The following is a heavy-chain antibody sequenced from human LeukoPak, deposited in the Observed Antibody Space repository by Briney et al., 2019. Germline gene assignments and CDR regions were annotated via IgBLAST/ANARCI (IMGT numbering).Heavy chain of an antibody. Sequence: SGPTLVNPTQTLTLTCTFSGFSLSTSGVGVGWIRQPPGKALEWLALIYWNDDKRYSPSLKSRLTITKDTSKNQVVLTMTNMDPVDAATYYCAHRPIAAAGIGFDYWGQGTLVTVSS. CDR2: IYWNDDK. V-gene: IGHV2-5*01. CDR1: GFSLSTSGVG. D-gene: IGHD6-13*01. CDR3: AHRPIAAAGIGFDY. J-gene: IGHJ4*02.